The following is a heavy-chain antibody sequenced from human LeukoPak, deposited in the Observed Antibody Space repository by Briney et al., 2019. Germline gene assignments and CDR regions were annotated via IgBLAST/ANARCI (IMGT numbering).Heavy chain of an antibody. Sequence: ASVKVSCKASGYTFIDYYIHWVRQAPGQGLEWMGWINPKSGDTKIAQKFQGRVAMTSGTSMSTAYMELSRLTFDDTAMYYCARGRQYDSDGYYAAYWGQGTLATVSS. CDR2: INPKSGDT. J-gene: IGHJ4*02. CDR1: GYTFIDYY. D-gene: IGHD3-22*01. V-gene: IGHV1-2*02. CDR3: ARGRQYDSDGYYAAY.